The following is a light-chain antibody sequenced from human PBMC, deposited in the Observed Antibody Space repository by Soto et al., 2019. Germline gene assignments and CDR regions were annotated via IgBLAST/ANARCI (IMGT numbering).Light chain of an antibody. CDR2: DAS. CDR3: QQYGGSPIT. Sequence: EIVLTQSPGTLSLSPGERATLSCRASQSVSSGYLAWYQQKPGQATRLLIYDASSRDTGIPEKVSGSGSGTDFTLTISRLEPEDFALYYCQQYGGSPITFGQGTRLEIK. CDR1: QSVSSGY. J-gene: IGKJ5*01. V-gene: IGKV3-20*01.